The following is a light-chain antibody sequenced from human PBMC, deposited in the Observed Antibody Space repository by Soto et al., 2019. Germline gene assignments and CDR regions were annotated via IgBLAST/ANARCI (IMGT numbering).Light chain of an antibody. CDR1: QSVGTY. Sequence: EIVMTQSPATLSVSPGERATLSCRASQSVGTYLAWYQQKPGQAPRLLIYSASTRATGIPARFSGSGSGTEFPLTISSLQSEDFAIYYCQEYDDWPPWTFGQGTRVEVK. CDR2: SAS. V-gene: IGKV3-15*01. CDR3: QEYDDWPPWT. J-gene: IGKJ1*01.